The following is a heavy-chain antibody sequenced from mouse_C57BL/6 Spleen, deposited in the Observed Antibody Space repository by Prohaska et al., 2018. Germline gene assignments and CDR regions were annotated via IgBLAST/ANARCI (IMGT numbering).Heavy chain of an antibody. D-gene: IGHD2-4*01. CDR3: ARDYEYDSYAMDY. Sequence: TFTDYNMHWVKQSHGKSLEWIGYINPNNCGTSYNQKFKGKATVTVNKSSSTAYMELRSLTSEDSAVYYCARDYEYDSYAMDYWGQGTSVTVSS. J-gene: IGHJ4*01. CDR1: TFTDYN. CDR2: INPNNCGT. V-gene: IGHV1-22*01.